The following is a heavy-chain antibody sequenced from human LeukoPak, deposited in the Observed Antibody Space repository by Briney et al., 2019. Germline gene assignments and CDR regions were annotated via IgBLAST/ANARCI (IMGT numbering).Heavy chain of an antibody. CDR1: GFTFSSYS. J-gene: IGHJ2*01. CDR2: ISSSGSYI. V-gene: IGHV3-21*01. D-gene: IGHD6-19*01. Sequence: GGSLRLSCAASGFTFSSYSMNWVRQAPGKRLEWVSSISSSGSYIYYADSLKGRFTISRDNAENSLYLQMNSLRAEDTAVYFCARDRATPGWGNWYFDLWGRGTLVTVSS. CDR3: ARDRATPGWGNWYFDL.